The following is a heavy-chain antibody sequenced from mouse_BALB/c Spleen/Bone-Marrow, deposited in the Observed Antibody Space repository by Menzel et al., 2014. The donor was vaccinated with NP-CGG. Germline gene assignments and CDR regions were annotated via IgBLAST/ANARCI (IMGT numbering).Heavy chain of an antibody. V-gene: IGHV1-54*03. D-gene: IGHD2-3*01. CDR1: GYAFTNYL. CDR2: INPGSGGN. J-gene: IGHJ4*01. CDR3: ARSIYDGYSEAMDY. Sequence: QVQLKDSGAELVRPGTSVKVSCKASGYAFTNYLIEWVKQRPGQGLEWIGVINPGSGGNNYNEKFKGKATLTADKSSSTAYMQLSSLTSDDSAVYLCARSIYDGYSEAMDYWGQGTSVTVSS.